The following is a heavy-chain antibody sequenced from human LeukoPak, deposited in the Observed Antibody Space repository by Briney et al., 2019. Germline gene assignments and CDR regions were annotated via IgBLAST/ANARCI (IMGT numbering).Heavy chain of an antibody. V-gene: IGHV1-69*13. CDR1: AGTVTSYA. Sequence: SVKVSYKASAGTVTSYAISGGRRDPGQGIEGMGGIIPIFGTASYAQKFQGRVTITADESTSTAYMELSSLRSEDTAVYYCARPPDNWANPYYYFDHWGQGTLVTVSS. J-gene: IGHJ4*02. CDR2: IIPIFGTA. D-gene: IGHD1-1*01. CDR3: ARPPDNWANPYYYFDH.